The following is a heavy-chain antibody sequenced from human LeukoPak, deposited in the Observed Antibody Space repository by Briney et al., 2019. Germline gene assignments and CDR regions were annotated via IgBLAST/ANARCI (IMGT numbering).Heavy chain of an antibody. D-gene: IGHD6-13*01. V-gene: IGHV3-15*04. Sequence: GGSLRLSCAASEFTFSSYSMNWVRQAPGKGLEWVGRIESKTDGGTTDYAAPVKGRFTISRDDSKNTLYLQMNSLKTEDTAVYYCTTVPSTSSWYRIHYWGQGTLVTVSS. CDR1: EFTFSSYS. J-gene: IGHJ4*02. CDR3: TTVPSTSSWYRIHY. CDR2: IESKTDGGTT.